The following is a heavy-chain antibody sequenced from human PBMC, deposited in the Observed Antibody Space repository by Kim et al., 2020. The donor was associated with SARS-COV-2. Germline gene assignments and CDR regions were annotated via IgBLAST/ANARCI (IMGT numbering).Heavy chain of an antibody. J-gene: IGHJ4*02. V-gene: IGHV3-33*01. CDR2: IWYDGSNK. Sequence: GGSLRLSCAASGFTFSSYGMHWVRQAPGKGLEWVAAIWYDGSNKYYADSVKGRFTISRDNSKNTLYLQMNSLRAEDTAVYYCARDSSRWERHWGFDYWGQGTLVTVSS. CDR3: ARDSSRWERHWGFDY. D-gene: IGHD1-26*01. CDR1: GFTFSSYG.